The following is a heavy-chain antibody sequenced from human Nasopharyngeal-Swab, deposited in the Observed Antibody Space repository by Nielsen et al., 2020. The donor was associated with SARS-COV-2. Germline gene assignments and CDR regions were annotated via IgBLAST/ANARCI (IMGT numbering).Heavy chain of an antibody. CDR2: INQSGGT. J-gene: IGHJ6*03. V-gene: IGHV4-34*01. Sequence: SETLSLTCAVHGGSFSSSYWTWIRQPPGKGLEWIGDINQSGGTNYNPSLKSRVTISTDTSKNQFSLNLDSLSAADTATYYCATYSSTRKYYMEVWGTGTTVTVSS. CDR3: ATYSSTRKYYMEV. D-gene: IGHD6-13*01. CDR1: GGSFSSSY.